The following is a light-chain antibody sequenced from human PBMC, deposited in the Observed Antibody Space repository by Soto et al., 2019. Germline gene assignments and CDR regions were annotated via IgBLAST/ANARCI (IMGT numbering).Light chain of an antibody. CDR1: QTIRGL. J-gene: IGKJ1*01. CDR2: GAS. Sequence: EIVLTQSPATLSLSPGERATLSCRTSQTIRGLLNWYQQRPGQAPRLLIYGASTRATGIPARFSGSGSGTEFTLTISSLQSEDFAVYYCQQYNNWPPWTFGQGTKVEIK. CDR3: QQYNNWPPWT. V-gene: IGKV3-15*01.